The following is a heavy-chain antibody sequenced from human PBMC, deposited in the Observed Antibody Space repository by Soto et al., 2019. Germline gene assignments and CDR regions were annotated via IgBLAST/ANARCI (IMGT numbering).Heavy chain of an antibody. D-gene: IGHD5-18*01. CDR1: GGSISSYY. CDR3: ARGDRYSYGYYYYYYGMDV. J-gene: IGHJ6*02. CDR2: IYYSGST. Sequence: SETLSLTCTVSGGSISSYYWSWIRQPPGKGLEWIGYIYYSGSTNYNPSLKSRVTISVDTSKNQFSLKLSSVTAADTAVYYCARGDRYSYGYYYYYYGMDVWGQGTTVTVS. V-gene: IGHV4-59*01.